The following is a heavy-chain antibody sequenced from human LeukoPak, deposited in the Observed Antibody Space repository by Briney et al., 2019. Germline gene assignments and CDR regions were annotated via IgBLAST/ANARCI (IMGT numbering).Heavy chain of an antibody. Sequence: PSETLSLTCTVSGGSISSYYWSWIRQPPGKGLEWIGYIYYSGSTNYNPSLKSRVTISVDTSKNQFSLKLSSVTAADTAVYYCARGAQSVVPAAAIDYWGQGTLVTVSS. D-gene: IGHD2-2*01. J-gene: IGHJ4*02. CDR2: IYYSGST. CDR1: GGSISSYY. CDR3: ARGAQSVVPAAAIDY. V-gene: IGHV4-59*12.